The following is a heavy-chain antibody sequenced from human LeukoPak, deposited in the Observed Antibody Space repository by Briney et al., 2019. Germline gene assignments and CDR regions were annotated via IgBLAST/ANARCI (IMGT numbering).Heavy chain of an antibody. J-gene: IGHJ4*02. CDR1: GGSFSGYY. V-gene: IGHV4-34*01. Sequence: PSETLSLTCAVYGGSFSGYYWSWIRQPPGKGLEWIGEINHSGSTNYNPSLKSRVTISVDTSKNQFSLKLSSVTAADTAVYYCARGSLSRLLWFGELYLDYWGQGTLVTVSS. D-gene: IGHD3-10*01. CDR2: INHSGST. CDR3: ARGSLSRLLWFGELYLDY.